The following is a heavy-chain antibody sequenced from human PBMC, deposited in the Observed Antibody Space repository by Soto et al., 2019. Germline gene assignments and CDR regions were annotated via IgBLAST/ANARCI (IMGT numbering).Heavy chain of an antibody. J-gene: IGHJ6*02. Sequence: SVRLSCAASGFTFSSYGMHWVRQAPGKGLEWVAVIWYDGSNKYYADSVKGRFTISRDNSKNTLYLQMNSLRAEDTAVYYCAKETVAVDCSSTSWDFGMDVWGQGTTVTVSS. CDR2: IWYDGSNK. D-gene: IGHD2-2*01. V-gene: IGHV3-33*06. CDR3: AKETVAVDCSSTSWDFGMDV. CDR1: GFTFSSYG.